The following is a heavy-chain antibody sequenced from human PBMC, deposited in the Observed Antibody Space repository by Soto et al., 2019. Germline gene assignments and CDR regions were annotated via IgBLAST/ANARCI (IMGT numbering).Heavy chain of an antibody. J-gene: IGHJ4*02. CDR1: GFTFSSHS. CDR3: SKWSVYGAS. V-gene: IGHV3-23*01. D-gene: IGHD2-8*01. Sequence: EVHLLESGGGLVQPGGSLRLSCAASGFTFSSHSMTWVRQAPGKGLEWISGISNNNVDTFYAESVKGRFTISRDNSKNTVSLQMNSLRADDTGRYFCSKWSVYGASWGQGTLVIVSS. CDR2: ISNNNVDT.